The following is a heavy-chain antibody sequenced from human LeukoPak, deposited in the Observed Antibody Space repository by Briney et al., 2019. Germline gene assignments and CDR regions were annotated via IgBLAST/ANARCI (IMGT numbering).Heavy chain of an antibody. D-gene: IGHD6-19*01. J-gene: IGHJ3*02. CDR2: MNPNSGNT. V-gene: IGHV1-8*01. CDR3: ARGPGYSSGRGAFDI. CDR1: GYTFTSYD. Sequence: ASVKVSCKASGYTFTSYDINWVRQATGQGLEWMGWMNPNSGNTGYAQKFQGRVTITRNTSISTAYMGLSSLRSEDTAVYYCARGPGYSSGRGAFDIWGQGTMVTVSS.